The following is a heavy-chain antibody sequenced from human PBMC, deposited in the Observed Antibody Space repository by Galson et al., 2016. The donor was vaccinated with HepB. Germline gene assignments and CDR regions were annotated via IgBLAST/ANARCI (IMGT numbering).Heavy chain of an antibody. CDR2: ISHDGNNK. CDR1: GFMFNNYA. J-gene: IGHJ3*02. CDR3: ARDRRFISAQDAFDI. V-gene: IGHV3-30-3*01. D-gene: IGHD6-25*01. Sequence: SLRLSCAASGFMFNNYAMNWVRQAPGKGLEWVAVISHDGNNKFYAESVKGRFTISRDKSKNTVSLQMDSLRSEDTAVYFCARDRRFISAQDAFDIWGQGTMVTVSS.